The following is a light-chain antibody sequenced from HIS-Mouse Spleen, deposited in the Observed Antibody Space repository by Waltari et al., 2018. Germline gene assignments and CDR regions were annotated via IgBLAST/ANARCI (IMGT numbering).Light chain of an antibody. CDR2: EGS. J-gene: IGLJ3*02. CDR3: CSYAGSSTYWV. Sequence: QSALTQPASVSGSPGQSITIPCPGTSSDVGGYNLVSWYQQHPGKAPKLMIYEGSKRPSGVSNRFSGSKSGNTASLTISGLQAEDEADYYCCSYAGSSTYWVFGGGTKLTVL. CDR1: SSDVGGYNL. V-gene: IGLV2-23*01.